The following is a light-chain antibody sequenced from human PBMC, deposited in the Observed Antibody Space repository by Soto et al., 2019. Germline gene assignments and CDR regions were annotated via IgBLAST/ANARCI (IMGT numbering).Light chain of an antibody. Sequence: EIVMPQSPATLSLSPGASATLSCRASQSVSSYLAWYQQKPGQAPRILIYAASSRATGIPDRFSGSGSGTDFTLTISRLEPEDFAVYYCHQYDTSPRTVGQGTKVDIK. J-gene: IGKJ1*01. CDR3: HQYDTSPRT. V-gene: IGKV3-20*01. CDR2: AAS. CDR1: QSVSSY.